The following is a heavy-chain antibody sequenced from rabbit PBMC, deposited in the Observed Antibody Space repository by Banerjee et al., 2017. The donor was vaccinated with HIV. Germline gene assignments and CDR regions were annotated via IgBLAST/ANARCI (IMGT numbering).Heavy chain of an antibody. CDR1: GLDFSSSG. Sequence: QQQLVESGGGLVKPGASLTLTCKASGLDFSSSGISWVRQAPGKGLEWIAYIYPDYDSTDYATWVNGRFTISFDNAQNAVFLQMTNLTDADTATYFCAIYAVHGYLSLWGQGTLVTVS. CDR2: IYPDYDST. J-gene: IGHJ4*01. D-gene: IGHD1-1*01. V-gene: IGHV1S47*01. CDR3: AIYAVHGYLSL.